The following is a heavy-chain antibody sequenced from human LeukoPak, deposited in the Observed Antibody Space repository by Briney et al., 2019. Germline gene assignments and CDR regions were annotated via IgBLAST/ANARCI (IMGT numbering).Heavy chain of an antibody. Sequence: PGGSLRLSCAASGLTFSSYWMSWVRQAPGKGLEWVANMKQEGSEKYYVDSVKGRFTISRDNAKSSLYLQMNSLRAEDTAVYYCARGDPFYYYGVDVWGQGTTVTVSS. D-gene: IGHD2-21*02. CDR3: ARGDPFYYYGVDV. J-gene: IGHJ6*02. V-gene: IGHV3-7*04. CDR1: GLTFSSYW. CDR2: MKQEGSEK.